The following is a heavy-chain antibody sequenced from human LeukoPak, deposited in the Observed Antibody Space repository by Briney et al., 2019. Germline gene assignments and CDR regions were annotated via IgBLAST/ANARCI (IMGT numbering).Heavy chain of an antibody. CDR3: ARDLYYYDSSGYYGAGSPGY. V-gene: IGHV1-2*02. J-gene: IGHJ4*02. CDR1: GYTFTGYY. CDR2: INPNSGGT. Sequence: GASVKVSCKASGYTFTGYYMHWVRQAPGQGLEWMGWINPNSGGTNYAQKFQGRVTMTRDASISTAYMELSRLRSDDTAVYYCARDLYYYDSSGYYGAGSPGYWGQGTLVTVSS. D-gene: IGHD3-22*01.